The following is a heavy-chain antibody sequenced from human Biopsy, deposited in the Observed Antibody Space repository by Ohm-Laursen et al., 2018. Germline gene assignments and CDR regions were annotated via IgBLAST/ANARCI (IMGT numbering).Heavy chain of an antibody. D-gene: IGHD3-16*02. V-gene: IGHV4-59*02. CDR1: GDSVTKYY. CDR2: IYDNGDT. Sequence: TLSLTCTVSGDSVTKYYWSWIRQPPGKGLEWIGYIYDNGDTYYNPSLMSLVSISADTSKNQVSLRLNSVTAADTAVYYCTRVRTFGGVIGGYYFDSWGQGILVTVSS. CDR3: TRVRTFGGVIGGYYFDS. J-gene: IGHJ4*02.